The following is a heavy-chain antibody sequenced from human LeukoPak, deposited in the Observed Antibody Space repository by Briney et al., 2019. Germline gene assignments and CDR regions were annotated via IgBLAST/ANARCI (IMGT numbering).Heavy chain of an antibody. CDR3: IRLGAYWYFDL. D-gene: IGHD3-16*01. CDR1: GFTFGDYA. Sequence: GRSLRLSCATSGFTFGDYAMSWVRQAPGKGLEWVTFIRGKAYGPATEYAASVKGRFTISRGDSKSIAYLQMNSLKTEDTAVYYCIRLGAYWYFDLWGRGTLVTVSS. CDR2: IRGKAYGPAT. J-gene: IGHJ2*01. V-gene: IGHV3-49*04.